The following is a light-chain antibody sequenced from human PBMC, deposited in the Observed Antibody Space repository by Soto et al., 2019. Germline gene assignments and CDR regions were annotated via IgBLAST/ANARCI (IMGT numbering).Light chain of an antibody. CDR1: QGISSY. Sequence: DIQLTQSPSFLSASVGDRVTITCRASQGISSYLAWYQQKPGKAPKRLIYTASTLQSGVPSRFSGSRSGTEFTLTISSLQPEDFATYYCQQLNSYPCTFGPGTKVDIK. CDR3: QQLNSYPCT. J-gene: IGKJ3*01. CDR2: TAS. V-gene: IGKV1-9*01.